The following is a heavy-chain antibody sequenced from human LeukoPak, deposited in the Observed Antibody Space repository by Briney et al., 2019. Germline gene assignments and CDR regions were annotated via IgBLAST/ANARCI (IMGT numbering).Heavy chain of an antibody. CDR2: ISWNSGSI. CDR1: GFTFDDYA. J-gene: IGHJ4*02. Sequence: GRSLRLSCAASGFTFDDYAMHWVRQAPGKGLEWVSGISWNSGSIGYADSVKGRFTISRDNAKNSLYLQMNSLRAEDTALYYCAKSRGYDNSGYYEGPDYWGQGTLVTVSS. V-gene: IGHV3-9*01. D-gene: IGHD3-22*01. CDR3: AKSRGYDNSGYYEGPDY.